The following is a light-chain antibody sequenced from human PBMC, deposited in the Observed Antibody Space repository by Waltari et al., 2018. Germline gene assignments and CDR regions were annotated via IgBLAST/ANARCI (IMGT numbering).Light chain of an antibody. V-gene: IGKV1-16*02. Sequence: DIQLTQSPSSLSASVGDRVTITCRASRCLTNYLAWFQQKPGQTTKCLIYAATSLQSGVPSKFSCSGSGTDFTLTISSLQPEDFATYYCLQYDSFPLTFGGGTKVEIQ. CDR1: RCLTNY. CDR2: AAT. J-gene: IGKJ4*01. CDR3: LQYDSFPLT.